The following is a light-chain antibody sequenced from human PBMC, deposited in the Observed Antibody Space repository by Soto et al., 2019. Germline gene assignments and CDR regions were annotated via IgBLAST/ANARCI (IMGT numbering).Light chain of an antibody. CDR3: CSYAGTNTLFV. CDR1: SSDVGGYDY. Sequence: QSALTQPRSVSGSPGQSVTISCTGTSSDVGGYDYVSWYQHHPGKAPKLMICDVTKRPSGVPDRFSGSKSGNTASLTISGLQAEDEADYYCCSYAGTNTLFVFGTGTKLTVL. CDR2: DVT. J-gene: IGLJ1*01. V-gene: IGLV2-11*01.